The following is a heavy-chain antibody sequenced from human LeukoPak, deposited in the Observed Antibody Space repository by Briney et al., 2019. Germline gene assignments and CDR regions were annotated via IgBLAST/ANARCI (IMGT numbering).Heavy chain of an antibody. D-gene: IGHD3-22*01. CDR2: NDYTGGA. J-gene: IGHJ4*02. V-gene: IGHV4-59*01. CDR1: GGSISSYY. Sequence: SETLSLTCTVSGGSISSYYWSWIRQPPGKGLEWIGNNDYTGGANYNPSLKSRVTILVDTSKNQFSLKLIFVTAADTAVYFCARNGPHYYDNSGYLDSWGQGALVTVSS. CDR3: ARNGPHYYDNSGYLDS.